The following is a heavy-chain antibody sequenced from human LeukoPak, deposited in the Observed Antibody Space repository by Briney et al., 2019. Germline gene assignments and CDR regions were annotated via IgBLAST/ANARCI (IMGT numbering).Heavy chain of an antibody. Sequence: SETLSLTSAVSSYSISSGYYWGWIRQPPGKGLEWIGSVYHTGSTYYYPSLKSRVTISVDTSKNHFSLKLSSVTAADTAVYYCAREPLNYFDYLGQGTLVTVSS. CDR2: VYHTGST. D-gene: IGHD1-14*01. V-gene: IGHV4-38-2*02. CDR3: AREPLNYFDY. CDR1: SYSISSGYY. J-gene: IGHJ4*02.